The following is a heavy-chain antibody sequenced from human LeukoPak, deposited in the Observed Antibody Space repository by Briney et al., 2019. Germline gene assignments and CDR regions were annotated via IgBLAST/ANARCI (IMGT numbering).Heavy chain of an antibody. CDR2: ISYDGSNK. V-gene: IGHV3-30*18. D-gene: IGHD4-17*01. Sequence: PGRSLRLSCAASGFTLSSYGMHWVRQAPGKGLEWVAVISYDGSNKYYADSVKGRFTISRDNSKNTLYLQMNSLRAEDTAVYYCAKGRRQGVTNAFDIWGQGTMVTVSS. J-gene: IGHJ3*02. CDR1: GFTLSSYG. CDR3: AKGRRQGVTNAFDI.